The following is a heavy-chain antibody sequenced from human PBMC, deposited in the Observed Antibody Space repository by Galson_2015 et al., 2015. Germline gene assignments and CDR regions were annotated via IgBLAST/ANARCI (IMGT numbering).Heavy chain of an antibody. CDR1: GFTFGNAW. V-gene: IGHV3-15*01. CDR3: ATEYYYDSSGYYHDY. J-gene: IGHJ4*02. D-gene: IGHD3-22*01. Sequence: SLSLSCGASGFTFGNAWMSWVRQAPGTGLEWAGRISSNGTGGTTEYAASVRGRFTISRDDSKNTLYIQMNSLKTEDTAVYYCATEYYYDSSGYYHDYWGQGTLVTVSS. CDR2: ISSNGTGGTT.